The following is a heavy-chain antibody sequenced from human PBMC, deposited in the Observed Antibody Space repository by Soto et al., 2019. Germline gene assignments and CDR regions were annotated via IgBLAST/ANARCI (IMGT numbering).Heavy chain of an antibody. V-gene: IGHV3-73*01. CDR2: IRSKANSYAT. CDR3: TRRRDPNCSGGSCYYYYGMDV. D-gene: IGHD2-15*01. CDR1: GFTFSGSA. J-gene: IGHJ6*02. Sequence: SGGSLRLSCAASGFTFSGSAMHWVRQASGKGLEWVGRIRSKANSYATAYAASVKGRFTISRDDSKNTAYLQMNSLKTEDTAVYYCTRRRDPNCSGGSCYYYYGMDVWGQGTTVTVSS.